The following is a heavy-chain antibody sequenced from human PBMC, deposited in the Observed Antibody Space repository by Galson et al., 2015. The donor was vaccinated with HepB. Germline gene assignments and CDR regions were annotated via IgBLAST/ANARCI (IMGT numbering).Heavy chain of an antibody. CDR3: AKGEGVLRFLEWLSHYYMDV. CDR1: GFTFSSYA. V-gene: IGHV3-23*01. D-gene: IGHD3-3*01. Sequence: SLRLSCAASGFTFSSYAMSWVRQAPGKGLEWVSAISGSGGSTYYADSVKGRFTISRDSSKNTLYLQMNSLRAEDTAVYYCAKGEGVLRFLEWLSHYYMDVWGKGTTVTVSS. J-gene: IGHJ6*03. CDR2: ISGSGGST.